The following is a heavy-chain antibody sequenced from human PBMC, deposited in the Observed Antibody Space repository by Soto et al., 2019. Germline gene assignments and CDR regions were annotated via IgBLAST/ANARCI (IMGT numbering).Heavy chain of an antibody. CDR2: IIPIFGTA. Sequence: QVQLVQSGAEVKKPGSSVNVSCKASGGTFSSYAISWVRQAPGQGLEWMGGIIPIFGTANYAQKFQGRVTITADESTSTAYMELGSLRSEDTAVYYCAREGDIVLVPAAHNWFDPWGQGTLVTVSS. D-gene: IGHD2-2*01. CDR1: GGTFSSYA. J-gene: IGHJ5*02. CDR3: AREGDIVLVPAAHNWFDP. V-gene: IGHV1-69*12.